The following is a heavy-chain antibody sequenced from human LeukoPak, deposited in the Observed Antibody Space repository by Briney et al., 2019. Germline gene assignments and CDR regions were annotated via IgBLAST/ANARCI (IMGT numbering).Heavy chain of an antibody. V-gene: IGHV4-34*01. CDR2: INHSGST. Sequence: PSETLSLTCAVYGGSFSGYYWSWIRQPPGKGLEWIGEINHSGSTNYNPSLKSRVTISVDTSKNQFSLKLSSVTAADTAVYYCARGVRVVPAAFGRDFWSGYYSYYYYYCMDVWGKGTTVTVSS. CDR1: GGSFSGYY. D-gene: IGHD3-3*01. J-gene: IGHJ6*03. CDR3: ARGVRVVPAAFGRDFWSGYYSYYYYYCMDV.